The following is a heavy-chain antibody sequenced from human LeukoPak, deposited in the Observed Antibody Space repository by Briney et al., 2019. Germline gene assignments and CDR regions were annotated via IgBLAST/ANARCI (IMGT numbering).Heavy chain of an antibody. J-gene: IGHJ3*02. Sequence: PGRSLRLSCPASGFTFSSYGMHWVRQAPGKGLEWVAVIWYDGSNKYYADSVKGRFTISRDNSKNTLYLQMNSLRAEDTAVYYCANGRPTYYDFWSGYYTGPHAFDIWGQGTMVTVSS. CDR3: ANGRPTYYDFWSGYYTGPHAFDI. CDR2: IWYDGSNK. CDR1: GFTFSSYG. V-gene: IGHV3-33*06. D-gene: IGHD3-3*01.